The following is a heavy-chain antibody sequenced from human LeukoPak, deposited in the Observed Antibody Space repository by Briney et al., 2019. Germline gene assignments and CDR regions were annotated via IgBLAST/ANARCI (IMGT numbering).Heavy chain of an antibody. CDR2: ISGSGIST. J-gene: IGHJ4*02. D-gene: IGHD2-21*01. CDR3: AKDRWGVYEHCCEPFDY. V-gene: IGHV3-23*01. CDR1: GFTSSSYA. Sequence: GGSLRLSCAASGFTSSSYAMAWVRQAPGKGLEWVSAISGSGISTYYAESVRGRFTVSRDNPKNTLYLHMTSLRAEDTAVYYCAKDRWGVYEHCCEPFDYWGQGTLVTVSS.